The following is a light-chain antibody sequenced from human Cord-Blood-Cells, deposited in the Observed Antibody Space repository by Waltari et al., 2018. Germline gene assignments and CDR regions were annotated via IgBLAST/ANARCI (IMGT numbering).Light chain of an antibody. Sequence: QSALTQPASVSGSPGQSITLPCTGTSSDVGGYKYVSWYQQHPGNAPILMIYDVSNRPSGGSNRFSGSKSGNTASLTISGLQAEDEADYYCSSYTSSSTWVFGGGTKLTVL. J-gene: IGLJ3*02. CDR1: SSDVGGYKY. CDR3: SSYTSSSTWV. CDR2: DVS. V-gene: IGLV2-14*01.